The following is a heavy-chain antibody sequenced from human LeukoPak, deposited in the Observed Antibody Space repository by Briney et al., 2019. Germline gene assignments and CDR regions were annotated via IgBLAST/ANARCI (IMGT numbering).Heavy chain of an antibody. Sequence: GGSLRLSCAASGFTFSSYGMHWVRQAPGKGLEWVAVIWYDGSNKYYADSVKGRFTIFRDNSRNTLYLQMNSLRAEDTAVYYCAKERYNWNYAFDYWGQGTLVTVSS. D-gene: IGHD1-7*01. CDR1: GFTFSSYG. J-gene: IGHJ4*02. CDR2: IWYDGSNK. CDR3: AKERYNWNYAFDY. V-gene: IGHV3-33*06.